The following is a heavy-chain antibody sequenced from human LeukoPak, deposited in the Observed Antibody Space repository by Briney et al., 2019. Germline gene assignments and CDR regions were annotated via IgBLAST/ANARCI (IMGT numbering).Heavy chain of an antibody. D-gene: IGHD2-8*01. J-gene: IGHJ4*02. V-gene: IGHV4-38-2*02. CDR2: VFHSGST. CDR3: ARAVYCTTSGCQRTDYFDY. CDR1: GGSISSYY. Sequence: SETLSLTCTVSGGSISSYYWGWIRQSPGKGLEWIGSVFHSGSTFYNPSLKSRITMSADTSKNQFSLKLSSVTAADTAIYFCARAVYCTTSGCQRTDYFDYWGQGTLVTVSS.